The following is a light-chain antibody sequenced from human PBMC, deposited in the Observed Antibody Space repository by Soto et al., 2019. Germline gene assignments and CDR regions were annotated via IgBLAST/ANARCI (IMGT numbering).Light chain of an antibody. CDR2: QAS. V-gene: IGKV1-5*03. Sequence: DIQMTQSPSTLSASVGDRVTITCRASQSTSSYLAWYQQKPGKAPKLLIYQASSLENGVPSRFSGSGSGTDFALTITSLQAEDFAVYYCQQYNHWWTFGQGTKVDIK. J-gene: IGKJ1*01. CDR1: QSTSSY. CDR3: QQYNHWWT.